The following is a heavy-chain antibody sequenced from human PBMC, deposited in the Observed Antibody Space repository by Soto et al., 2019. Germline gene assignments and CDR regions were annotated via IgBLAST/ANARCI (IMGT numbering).Heavy chain of an antibody. CDR1: GYTFTNYG. Sequence: QVQLVQSGGEVAKPGASVKVSCKASGYTFTNYGINWVRQAPGLGLEWMGWINVYNGKTNYAQKFQARVTMTTDTSTNSVYMELRSLRSDDMAVYYCARGPDPTYFDYWGQGTLGSVSS. CDR3: ARGPDPTYFDY. CDR2: INVYNGKT. J-gene: IGHJ4*02. V-gene: IGHV1-18*03.